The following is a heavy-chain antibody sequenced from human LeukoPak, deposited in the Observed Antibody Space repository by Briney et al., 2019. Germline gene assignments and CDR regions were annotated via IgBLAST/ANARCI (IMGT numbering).Heavy chain of an antibody. CDR3: AKDYGPLSSY. Sequence: PGGSLRLSCADSEFTFSTYWMSWVRQAPGKGLGWVSASGSGGSTYYADSVKGRFTISRDNSKNTLYLQMNSLRAEDTALYYCAKDYGPLSSYWGQGTLVTVSS. CDR1: EFTFSTYW. D-gene: IGHD4-17*01. CDR2: SGSGGST. V-gene: IGHV3-23*01. J-gene: IGHJ4*02.